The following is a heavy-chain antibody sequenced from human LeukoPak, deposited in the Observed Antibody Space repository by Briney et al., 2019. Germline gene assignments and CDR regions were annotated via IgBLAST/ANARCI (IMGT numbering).Heavy chain of an antibody. V-gene: IGHV3-11*01. J-gene: IGHJ4*02. D-gene: IGHD6-13*01. CDR3: ARDARQQLVERFDY. Sequence: GGSLRLSCAASGFTFSDYYMSWIRQAPGKGLEWVSYISSSGSTIYYADSVKGRFPISRDNAKNSLYLQMNSLRAEDTAVYYCARDARQQLVERFDYWGQGTLVTVSS. CDR1: GFTFSDYY. CDR2: ISSSGSTI.